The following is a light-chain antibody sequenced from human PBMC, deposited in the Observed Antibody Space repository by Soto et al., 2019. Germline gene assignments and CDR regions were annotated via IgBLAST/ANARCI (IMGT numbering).Light chain of an antibody. Sequence: NFMLTQLHSVSESPGKTVIISCTRSSGSIACNYVQWYQQRPGSSPTTVIYEDNQRPSGVPDRFSGSIDSSSNSASLTISGLETEDEADYYCQSYDATNQVFGGGTKLTVL. CDR2: EDN. CDR3: QSYDATNQV. V-gene: IGLV6-57*01. J-gene: IGLJ3*02. CDR1: SGSIACNY.